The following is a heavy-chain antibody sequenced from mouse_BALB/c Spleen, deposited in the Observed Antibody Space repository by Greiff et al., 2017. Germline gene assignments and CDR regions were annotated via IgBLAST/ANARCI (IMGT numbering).Heavy chain of an antibody. CDR1: GFSLTSYG. Sequence: QVQLKQSGPSLVQPSQSLSITCTVSGFSLTSYGVHWVRQSPGKGLEWLGVIWRGGSTDYNAAFMSRLSITKDNSKSQVFLKMNSLQTDDTAIYYCVRDNGDYDTYAMDYWGQGTSVTVSS. J-gene: IGHJ4*01. D-gene: IGHD2-4*01. CDR2: IWRGGST. V-gene: IGHV2-5-1*01. CDR3: VRDNGDYDTYAMDY.